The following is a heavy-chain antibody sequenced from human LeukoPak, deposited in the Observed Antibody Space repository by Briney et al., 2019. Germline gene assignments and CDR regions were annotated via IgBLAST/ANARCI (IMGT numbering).Heavy chain of an antibody. CDR1: GFTFSTYW. J-gene: IGHJ4*02. Sequence: WGSLRLSCAASGFTFSTYWMHWVRQAPGKGLVWVSHIKSDGGSTSYADSVKGRFTISRDNAKNSLYLQMNSLRDDDTAVYFCARGRIPVLPHFDYWGQGTLVTVSS. CDR3: ARGRIPVLPHFDY. D-gene: IGHD2-8*01. V-gene: IGHV3-74*01. CDR2: IKSDGGST.